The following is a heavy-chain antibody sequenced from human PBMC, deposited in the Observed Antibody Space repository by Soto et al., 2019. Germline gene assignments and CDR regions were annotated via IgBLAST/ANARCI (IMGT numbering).Heavy chain of an antibody. Sequence: SQPLTLTFAICGYRVSMNIAAWTWIRTSPSIVLEWLGMTYYRSKWYNDYAVSVKSRITINPDTSKNQFSLQLNSVTPEDTAVYYCARGRGYCSSTSCYWGSDYYYGMDVWGQGTTVTVS. J-gene: IGHJ6*02. CDR3: ARGRGYCSSTSCYWGSDYYYGMDV. D-gene: IGHD2-2*01. CDR1: GYRVSMNIAA. V-gene: IGHV6-1*01. CDR2: TYYRSKWYN.